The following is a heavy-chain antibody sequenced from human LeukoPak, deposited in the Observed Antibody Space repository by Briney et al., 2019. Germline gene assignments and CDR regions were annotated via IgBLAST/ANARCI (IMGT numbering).Heavy chain of an antibody. D-gene: IGHD6-19*01. CDR2: ISGRGASK. CDR1: GLTFNNYA. CDR3: ARGGMRITGYSSGWYGH. Sequence: HPGGSLRLSCAVSGLTFNNYAMSWVRQAPGKGLEWVSGISGRGASKYYADSVKGRFTISRDNAKNSLYLQMNSLRAEDTAVYYCARGGMRITGYSSGWYGHWGQGTLVTVSS. V-gene: IGHV3-23*01. J-gene: IGHJ4*02.